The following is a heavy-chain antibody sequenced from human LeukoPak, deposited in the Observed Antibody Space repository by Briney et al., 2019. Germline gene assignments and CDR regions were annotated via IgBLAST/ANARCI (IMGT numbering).Heavy chain of an antibody. D-gene: IGHD1-1*01. V-gene: IGHV3-21*01. CDR1: GFTFSSYS. CDR2: ISSSSSYI. Sequence: GGSLRLSCAASGFTFSSYSMNWVRQAPGKGLEWVSSISSSSSYIYYADSVKGRFTISRDNAKNSLYLQLNTLRDEDTAVYYCARVEARPGAGFDYWGQGTLVTVSS. J-gene: IGHJ4*02. CDR3: ARVEARPGAGFDY.